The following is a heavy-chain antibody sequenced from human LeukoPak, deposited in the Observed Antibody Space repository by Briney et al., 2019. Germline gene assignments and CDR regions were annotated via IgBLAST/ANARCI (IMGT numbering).Heavy chain of an antibody. CDR2: IYSGGPT. CDR1: GFTVSSKH. CDR3: AKGMSFGVAIIYYFES. V-gene: IGHV3-53*01. D-gene: IGHD3-3*01. Sequence: TGGSLRLSCAASGFTVSSKHMTWVRQAPGKGLEWVSLIYSGGPTSYSDSVKGRFTISRDNTKNTLYLEMNSLRAEDTAVYYCAKGMSFGVAIIYYFESWGQGTLVSVSS. J-gene: IGHJ4*02.